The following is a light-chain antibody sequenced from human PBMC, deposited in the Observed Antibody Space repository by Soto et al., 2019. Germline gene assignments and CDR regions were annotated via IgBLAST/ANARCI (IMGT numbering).Light chain of an antibody. Sequence: QSALSQPASVSGSPGQSITISCTGTSSDVGGFEYVSWYQHQPDKAPKLIIYDVTKRPSGVSNRFSGSKSGNAASLTISGMQAEDEGDYYCGSITRSSTSVFGTGTKLTVL. J-gene: IGLJ1*01. V-gene: IGLV2-14*01. CDR2: DVT. CDR1: SSDVGGFEY. CDR3: GSITRSSTSV.